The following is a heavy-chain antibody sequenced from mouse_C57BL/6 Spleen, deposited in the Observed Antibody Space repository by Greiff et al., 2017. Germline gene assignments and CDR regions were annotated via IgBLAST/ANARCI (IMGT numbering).Heavy chain of an antibody. V-gene: IGHV1-74*01. CDR1: GYTFTSYW. CDR2: IHPSDSDT. Sequence: QVQLKQPGAELVKPGASVKVSCKASGYTFTSYWMHWVKQRPGQGLEWIGRIHPSDSDTNYNQKFKGKATLTVDKSSSTAYMQLSSLTSEDSAVYYCAIGVTSYYYAMDYWGQGTSVTVSS. D-gene: IGHD2-1*01. CDR3: AIGVTSYYYAMDY. J-gene: IGHJ4*01.